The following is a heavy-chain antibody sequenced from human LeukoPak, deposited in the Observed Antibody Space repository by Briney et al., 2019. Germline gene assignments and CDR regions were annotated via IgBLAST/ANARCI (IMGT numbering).Heavy chain of an antibody. CDR2: ISGSGGST. CDR3: AKGQVPAADYYFDY. J-gene: IGHJ4*02. CDR1: GFTFSSYA. Sequence: GVSLRRSCAASGFTFSSYAMSWVRQAPGQELEWVSAISGSGGSTYYAASVKGRFTISRDNSKNTLYLQMNSLRAEDTAVYYCAKGQVPAADYYFDYWGQGTLVTVSS. V-gene: IGHV3-23*01. D-gene: IGHD2-2*01.